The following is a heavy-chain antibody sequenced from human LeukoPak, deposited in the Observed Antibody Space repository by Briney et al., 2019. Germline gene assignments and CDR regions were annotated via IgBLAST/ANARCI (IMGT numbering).Heavy chain of an antibody. CDR3: ARGLRDSSGWCAWFDP. J-gene: IGHJ5*02. CDR2: INHSGST. Sequence: SETLSLTCAVYGESFSDYYWSWVRQPPEKGLEWIGEINHSGSTTYNPSLKSRVTMSVDTSKNQFSLKLTSVTAADTALYYCARGLRDSSGWCAWFDPWGQGTLVTVSS. D-gene: IGHD6-19*01. CDR1: GESFSDYY. V-gene: IGHV4-34*01.